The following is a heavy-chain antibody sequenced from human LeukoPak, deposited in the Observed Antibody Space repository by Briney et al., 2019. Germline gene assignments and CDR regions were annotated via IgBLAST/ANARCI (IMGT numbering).Heavy chain of an antibody. D-gene: IGHD6-13*01. CDR2: IIPIFGTA. J-gene: IGHJ4*02. CDR3: ARDLVGSHSTGYSSSWREVY. CDR1: GGTFSSYA. Sequence: SVKVSCKASGGTFSSYAISWVRQAPGQGLEWMGGIIPIFGTANYAQKFQGRVTITTDESTSTAYMELSSLRSEGTAVYYCARDLVGSHSTGYSSSWREVYWGQGTLVTVSS. V-gene: IGHV1-69*05.